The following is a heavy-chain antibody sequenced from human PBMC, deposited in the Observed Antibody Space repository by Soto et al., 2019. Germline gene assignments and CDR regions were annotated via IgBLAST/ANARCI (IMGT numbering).Heavy chain of an antibody. Sequence: QVQLVQSGAEVKKPGASVRISCKASGYTFTDYYLHWVRQAPGQGLEWMGIMNPSGGVTSYAQKCQGRVAGTRGTSTSTVYMQLSSLRSEDTAVYYCASSEAVPTTTYYYWYIDVWGKGTTVTVSS. D-gene: IGHD2-2*01. CDR2: MNPSGGVT. CDR1: GYTFTDYY. V-gene: IGHV1-46*03. J-gene: IGHJ6*03. CDR3: ASSEAVPTTTYYYWYIDV.